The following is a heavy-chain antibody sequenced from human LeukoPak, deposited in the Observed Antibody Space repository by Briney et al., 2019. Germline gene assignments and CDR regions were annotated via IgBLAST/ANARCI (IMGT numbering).Heavy chain of an antibody. V-gene: IGHV4-39*01. CDR3: ARGAWYGSGSYGFDP. Sequence: SETLSLTCTVSGGSISSNSYSWGWLGQPPGKGLEWIGSIYYSGSTYYNPSLKSRVTISGDTSKNQFSLKLSSVTAADTAVYYCARGAWYGSGSYGFDPWGQGTLVIVSS. CDR2: IYYSGST. J-gene: IGHJ5*02. CDR1: GGSISSNSYS. D-gene: IGHD3-10*01.